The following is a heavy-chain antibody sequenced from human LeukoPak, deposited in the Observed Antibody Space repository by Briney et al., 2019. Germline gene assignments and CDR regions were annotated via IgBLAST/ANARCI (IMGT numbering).Heavy chain of an antibody. CDR2: INHSGST. CDR3: TRAKRIIMIRGVITRYFDY. V-gene: IGHV4-34*01. D-gene: IGHD3-10*01. Sequence: SETLSLTCGVYGGSFSTYYWSWIRQPPGKGLEWIGEINHSGSTNYNPSLKSRVTISVDTSKNQFSLKLSSVTAEDTAVYYCTRAKRIIMIRGVITRYFDYWGQGTLVTVSS. CDR1: GGSFSTYY. J-gene: IGHJ4*02.